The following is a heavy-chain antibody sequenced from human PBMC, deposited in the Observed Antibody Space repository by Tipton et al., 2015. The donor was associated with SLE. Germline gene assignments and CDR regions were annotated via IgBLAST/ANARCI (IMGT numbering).Heavy chain of an antibody. D-gene: IGHD2-15*01. V-gene: IGHV3-9*01. Sequence: SLRLSCAASGFTFDDYAMHWVRQAPGKGLEWVSGMSWNSGSIGYADSVKGRFTISRDNAKNSLYLQMNSLRAEDTAVYYCARGTLRLPGAFDIWGQGTMVTVSS. J-gene: IGHJ3*02. CDR1: GFTFDDYA. CDR3: ARGTLRLPGAFDI. CDR2: MSWNSGSI.